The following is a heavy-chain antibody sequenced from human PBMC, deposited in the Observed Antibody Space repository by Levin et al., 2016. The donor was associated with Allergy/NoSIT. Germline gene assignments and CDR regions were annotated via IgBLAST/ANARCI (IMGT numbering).Heavy chain of an antibody. J-gene: IGHJ6*02. Sequence: GGSLRLSCAASGFTFSSYSMNWVRQAPGKGLEWVSSISSSSSYIYYADSVKGRFTISRDNAKNSLYLQMNSLRAEDTAVYYCARDTSPLDTRVLLWFGELSRAGYYYGMDVWGQGTTVTVSS. V-gene: IGHV3-21*01. CDR1: GFTFSSYS. CDR3: ARDTSPLDTRVLLWFGELSRAGYYYGMDV. CDR2: ISSSSSYI. D-gene: IGHD3-10*01.